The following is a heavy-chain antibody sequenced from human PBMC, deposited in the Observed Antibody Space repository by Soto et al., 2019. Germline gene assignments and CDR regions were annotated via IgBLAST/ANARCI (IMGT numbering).Heavy chain of an antibody. CDR1: GGTFSSYA. D-gene: IGHD3-22*01. CDR2: IIPIFGTA. CDR3: ARSVHYYDSSGYSLDRGFGP. J-gene: IGHJ5*02. V-gene: IGHV1-69*01. Sequence: QVQLVQSGAEVKKPGSSVKVSCKASGGTFSSYAISWVRQAPGQGLEPMGGIIPIFGTANYAQKFQGRVTITADESTSTAYMELSSLRSEDTAVYYCARSVHYYDSSGYSLDRGFGPWGQGTLVTVSS.